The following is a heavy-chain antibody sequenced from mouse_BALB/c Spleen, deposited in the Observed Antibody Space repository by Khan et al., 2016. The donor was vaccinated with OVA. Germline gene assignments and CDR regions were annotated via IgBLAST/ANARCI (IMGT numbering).Heavy chain of an antibody. CDR1: GYSITSDYA. CDR2: ISYSGST. Sequence: EVQLQESGPGLVKPSQSLSLTCTVTGYSITSDYAWNWIRQFPGNKLEWMGYISYSGSTSYNPSLKSRISITRDTSTNQFFLQLNSVTTGDTATYYGARGRGYLDYWGQGTTRTVSS. CDR3: ARGRGYLDY. J-gene: IGHJ2*01. V-gene: IGHV3-2*02.